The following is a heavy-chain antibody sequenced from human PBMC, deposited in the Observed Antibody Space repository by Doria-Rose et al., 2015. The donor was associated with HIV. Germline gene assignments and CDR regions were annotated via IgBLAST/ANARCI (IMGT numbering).Heavy chain of an antibody. V-gene: IGHV4-34*01. CDR1: GGSFSDYY. CDR2: INHSGVT. Sequence: QVQLQQWGAGLLKPSETLSLTCGVSGGSFSDYYWNWIRQLPGKGLEWIGEINHSGVTNYNPSLKSRVTMSVDTSKNQLSLNLNSVTAADTAVYYCARGNWNNGGPLPHDYWGQGTLVTVSS. D-gene: IGHD1-1*01. CDR3: ARGNWNNGGPLPHDY. J-gene: IGHJ4*02.